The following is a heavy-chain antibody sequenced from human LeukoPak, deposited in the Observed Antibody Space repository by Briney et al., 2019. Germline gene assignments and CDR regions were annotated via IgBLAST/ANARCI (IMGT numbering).Heavy chain of an antibody. CDR2: ISGSGGHT. D-gene: IGHD3-3*01. V-gene: IGHV3-23*01. J-gene: IGHJ4*02. Sequence: GGSLRLSCVASGFTFGNYAMSWVRQAPGKGLEWVSAISGSGGHTYYADSVKGRFTISRDNSKNTLYLQMNSLRAEDTAVYYCAKDPTNFDFWSGHSLDSWSQGTLLTVSS. CDR3: AKDPTNFDFWSGHSLDS. CDR1: GFTFGNYA.